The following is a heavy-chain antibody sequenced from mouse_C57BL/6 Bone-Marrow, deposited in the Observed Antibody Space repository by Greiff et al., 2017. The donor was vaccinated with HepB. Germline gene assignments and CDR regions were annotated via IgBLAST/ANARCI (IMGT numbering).Heavy chain of an antibody. CDR3: ARRDSSGYGDDY. CDR1: GFTFSDYG. J-gene: IGHJ2*01. Sequence: EVKLVESGGGLVKPGGSLKLSCAASGFTFSDYGMHWVRQAPEKGLEWVAYISSGSSTIYYADTVKGRFTISRDNAKNTLFLQMTSLRSEDTAMYYCARRDSSGYGDDYWGQGTTLSDSS. CDR2: ISSGSSTI. V-gene: IGHV5-17*01. D-gene: IGHD3-2*02.